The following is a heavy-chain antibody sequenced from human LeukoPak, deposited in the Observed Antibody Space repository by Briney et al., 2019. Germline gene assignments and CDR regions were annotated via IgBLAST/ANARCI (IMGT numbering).Heavy chain of an antibody. CDR3: AASRPYCGGDCYEFHY. Sequence: GESLKISCKGSGYSFTSYWIGWVRQMPGKGLEWMGIIYPGDSDTRYSPSFQGQVTISADKSISTAYLQWSSLKASDTAMYYCAASRPYCGGDCYEFHYWGQGTLVTVSS. CDR2: IYPGDSDT. CDR1: GYSFTSYW. D-gene: IGHD2-21*02. V-gene: IGHV5-51*01. J-gene: IGHJ4*02.